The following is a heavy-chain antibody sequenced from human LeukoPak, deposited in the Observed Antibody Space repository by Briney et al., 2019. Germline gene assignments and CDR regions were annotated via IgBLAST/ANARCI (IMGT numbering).Heavy chain of an antibody. CDR3: ARVDNYGGNPPDY. Sequence: GGSLRLSCAASGFTFNMYTMYWVRPAPGKGLEWVSSISSSTTYIYYADPVKGRFTISRDNVKKSLSLQMNSLRAEDTAVYYCARVDNYGGNPPDYWGQGTLVTVSS. J-gene: IGHJ4*02. CDR1: GFTFNMYT. CDR2: ISSSTTYI. D-gene: IGHD4-23*01. V-gene: IGHV3-21*01.